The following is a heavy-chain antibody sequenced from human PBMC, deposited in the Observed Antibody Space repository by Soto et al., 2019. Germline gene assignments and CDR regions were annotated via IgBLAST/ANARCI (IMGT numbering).Heavy chain of an antibody. CDR1: GGSISSSSYY. Sequence: QLQLQESGPGLVKPSETLSLTCTVSGGSISSSSYYWGWIRQPPGKGLEWIGSIYYSGSTYYNPSPKSRVTISVDTSTNQFSLKLSSVTAADTAVYYCASAWIQLDLGNWYFDLWGRGTLVTVSS. CDR2: IYYSGST. CDR3: ASAWIQLDLGNWYFDL. D-gene: IGHD5-18*01. V-gene: IGHV4-39*01. J-gene: IGHJ2*01.